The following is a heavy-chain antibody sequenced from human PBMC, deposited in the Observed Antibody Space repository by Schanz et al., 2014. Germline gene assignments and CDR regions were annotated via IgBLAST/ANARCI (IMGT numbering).Heavy chain of an antibody. CDR3: AKDYSGSYYAY. Sequence: EAQLVESGGGLVQPGGSLRLSCAASGFTFSNYWMSWVREAPGKGLEWVASVNTDGGGKFYVDSVKGRFTIFRDNAKDSLYLQMNSLRAEDTAVYYCAKDYSGSYYAYWGQGTLVTVSS. V-gene: IGHV3-7*01. CDR2: VNTDGGGK. J-gene: IGHJ4*02. D-gene: IGHD1-26*01. CDR1: GFTFSNYW.